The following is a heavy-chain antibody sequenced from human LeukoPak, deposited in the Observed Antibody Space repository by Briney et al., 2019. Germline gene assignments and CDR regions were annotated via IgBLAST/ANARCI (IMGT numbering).Heavy chain of an antibody. Sequence: SETLSLTCTVSGGSISSGGYYWSWIRQHPGKGLERIGYIYYSGSTYYNPSLKSRVTISVDTSKNQFSLKLSSVTAADTAVYYCARDHDGYYFDYWGQGTLVTVSS. CDR2: IYYSGST. CDR3: ARDHDGYYFDY. J-gene: IGHJ4*02. D-gene: IGHD3-10*01. V-gene: IGHV4-31*03. CDR1: GGSISSGGYY.